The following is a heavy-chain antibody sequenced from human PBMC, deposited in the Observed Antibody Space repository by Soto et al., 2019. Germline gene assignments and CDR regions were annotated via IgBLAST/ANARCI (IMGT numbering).Heavy chain of an antibody. CDR3: ARGEGRLVGTWFDP. V-gene: IGHV4-34*01. Sequence: PSETLSLTCDVYGGSFSRYYWNWIRQPPGKGLEWLGEINHSGSTNYNPSLESRVTISLDTSKTQFSLKLTSVTAADTAVYYCARGEGRLVGTWFDPWGQGTLVTASS. D-gene: IGHD5-12*01. J-gene: IGHJ5*02. CDR1: GGSFSRYY. CDR2: INHSGST.